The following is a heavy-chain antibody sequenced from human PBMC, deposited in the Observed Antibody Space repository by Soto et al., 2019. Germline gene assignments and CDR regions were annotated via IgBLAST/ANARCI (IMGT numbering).Heavy chain of an antibody. V-gene: IGHV1-18*04. D-gene: IGHD2-21*02. CDR3: ARHIVVVTAISGYYDYGMDV. Sequence: ASVKVSGKASGYTFTSYGISWVRQAPGQGLEWMGWISAYNGNTNYAQKLQGRVTMTTDTSTSTAYMELRSLRSDDTAVYYCARHIVVVTAISGYYDYGMDVWGQGTTVTVSS. J-gene: IGHJ6*02. CDR2: ISAYNGNT. CDR1: GYTFTSYG.